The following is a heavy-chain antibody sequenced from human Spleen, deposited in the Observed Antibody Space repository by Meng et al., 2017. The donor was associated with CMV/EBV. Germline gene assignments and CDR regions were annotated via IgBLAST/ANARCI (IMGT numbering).Heavy chain of an antibody. CDR2: IIPIFQTI. J-gene: IGHJ4*02. CDR1: GGSFTNYA. V-gene: IGHV1-69*05. D-gene: IGHD1-26*01. CDR3: AREESGSSI. Sequence: KVSCKTSGGSFTNYAIGWVRQAPGQELEWMGGIIPIFQTINYAQKFRDRVTITTDESTSTAYMELSSLRSEDTAMYYCAREESGSSIWGQGTLVTVSS.